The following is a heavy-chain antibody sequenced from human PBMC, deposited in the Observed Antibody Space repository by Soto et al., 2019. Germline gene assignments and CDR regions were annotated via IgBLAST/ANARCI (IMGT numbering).Heavy chain of an antibody. D-gene: IGHD3-22*01. J-gene: IGHJ4*02. Sequence: PGGSLRLSCEVSGFAFSTYAMNWARQAPGKGLEWVSGISGSGTVTYYADSVKGRFTISRDNSKDTVFLQMDSLTVDDTAIYFCAKILRASIPMMLVAHFDSWGQGTLLTVSS. CDR2: ISGSGTVT. CDR1: GFAFSTYA. V-gene: IGHV3-23*01. CDR3: AKILRASIPMMLVAHFDS.